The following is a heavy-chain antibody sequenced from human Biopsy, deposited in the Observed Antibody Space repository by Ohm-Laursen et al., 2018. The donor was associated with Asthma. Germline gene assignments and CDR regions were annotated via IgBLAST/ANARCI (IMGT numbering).Heavy chain of an antibody. CDR2: THYSGST. CDR1: GGSITSSSYY. D-gene: IGHD5-12*01. CDR3: ASPVNRAFGGYEWAAVFDY. Sequence: GTLSLTCTVSGGSITSSSYYWAWIRQAPGKGPEWIGTTHYSGSTFYKPSLRSRVTMSLDTSTNQFSLRLRSVTATDTAVYYCASPVNRAFGGYEWAAVFDYWGQGILVTVSS. J-gene: IGHJ4*02. V-gene: IGHV4-39*01.